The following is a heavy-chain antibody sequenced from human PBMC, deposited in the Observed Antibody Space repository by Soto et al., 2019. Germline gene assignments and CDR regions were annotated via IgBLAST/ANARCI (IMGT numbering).Heavy chain of an antibody. V-gene: IGHV4-4*07. J-gene: IGHJ4*02. CDR2: IDNSGST. CDR1: GVSISNYF. Sequence: TLSLTCPVPGVSISNYFCNWIRHPAGNGLEWIGRIDNSGSTNYNPSLKSRITMSADTSRNQFSLKLNSVTAADTAVYYWARGGLDFWSWPFDYWGQGALVTVSS. CDR3: ARGGLDFWSWPFDY. D-gene: IGHD3-3*01.